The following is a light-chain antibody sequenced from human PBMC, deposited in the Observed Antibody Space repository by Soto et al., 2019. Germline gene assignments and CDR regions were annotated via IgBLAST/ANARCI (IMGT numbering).Light chain of an antibody. CDR2: GAS. CDR1: QSIGSNY. CDR3: QQYGTSPRT. V-gene: IGKV3-20*01. J-gene: IGKJ5*01. Sequence: EIVLTQSPGTLSLSPGERATLYCRTSQSIGSNYLAWYQQKPGQAPRLLISGASRRATGIPDRFSGSGSGTDFTLTISRLEPEDFVLYYCQQYGTSPRTFGQGTRLEIK.